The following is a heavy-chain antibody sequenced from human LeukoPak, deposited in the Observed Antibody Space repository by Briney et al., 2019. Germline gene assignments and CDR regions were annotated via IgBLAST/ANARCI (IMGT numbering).Heavy chain of an antibody. CDR2: IIPIFGTA. CDR3: ARDRRRLIGIGWFDP. V-gene: IGHV1-69*13. D-gene: IGHD3-22*01. CDR1: GGTFSSYA. Sequence: ASVKVSCKASGGTFSSYAISWVRQAPGQGLEWMGGIIPIFGTANYAQKFQGRVTITADESTSTAYMELSSLRSDDTAVYYCARDRRRLIGIGWFDPWGQGTLVTVSS. J-gene: IGHJ5*02.